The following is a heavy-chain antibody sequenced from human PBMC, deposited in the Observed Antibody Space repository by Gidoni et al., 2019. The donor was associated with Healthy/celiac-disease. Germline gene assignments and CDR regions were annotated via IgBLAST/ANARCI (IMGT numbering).Heavy chain of an antibody. V-gene: IGHV2-5*02. J-gene: IGHJ5*02. CDR2: IYWDDDK. Sequence: QITLKESGPTLVKPTQTLTLTCTFSGFSLSTSGVGVGWIRQPPGKALEWLALIYWDDDKRYSPSLKSRLTITKDTSKNQVVLTMTNMDPVDTATYYCAHSSSILTGYYGDPHVDWFDPWGQGTLVTVSS. CDR3: AHSSSILTGYYGDPHVDWFDP. CDR1: GFSLSTSGVG. D-gene: IGHD3-9*01.